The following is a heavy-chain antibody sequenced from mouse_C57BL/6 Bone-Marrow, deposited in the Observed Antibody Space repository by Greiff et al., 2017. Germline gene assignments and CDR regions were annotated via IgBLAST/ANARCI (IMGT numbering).Heavy chain of an antibody. Sequence: QVQLQQPGAELVKPGASVKLSCKASGYTFTSYWMQWVKQRPGQGLEWIGEIDPSDSYTNYNQKFKGKATLTVDTSSSTAYMQLSSLTSEDSAVYYCARHYYGTNYSYWYFDVWGTGTTVTVSS. CDR1: GYTFTSYW. J-gene: IGHJ1*03. CDR2: IDPSDSYT. V-gene: IGHV1-50*01. D-gene: IGHD1-1*01. CDR3: ARHYYGTNYSYWYFDV.